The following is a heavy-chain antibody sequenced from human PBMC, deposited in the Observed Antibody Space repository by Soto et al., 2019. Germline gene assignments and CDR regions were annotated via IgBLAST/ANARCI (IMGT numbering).Heavy chain of an antibody. J-gene: IGHJ4*02. CDR2: IKSDGSNI. CDR3: ATGGCSGSWSFTQGEY. Sequence: EVQLVESGGGLVQPGGSLRLSCAASGFTFSSYWMHWVRQAPGKGLVWVSRIKSDGSNINYADSVKGRFTITRDNAKNTLYLQMNGLRAEETAIYYCATGGCSGSWSFTQGEYWGQGTMFTVSS. V-gene: IGHV3-74*01. D-gene: IGHD3-10*01. CDR1: GFTFSSYW.